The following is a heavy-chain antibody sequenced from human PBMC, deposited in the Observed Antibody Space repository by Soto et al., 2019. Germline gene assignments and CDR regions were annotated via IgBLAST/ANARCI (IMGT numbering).Heavy chain of an antibody. CDR1: GGTFSSYA. J-gene: IGHJ5*02. CDR3: AREHRLVPAAMVKWFDP. CDR2: VIPIFGTA. V-gene: IGHV1-69*12. Sequence: QVQLVQSGAEVKKPGSSVKVSCKASGGTFSSYAISWVRQAPGQGLEWMGGVIPIFGTANYAQKFQDRVTITADESTSTAYMELSSLRSEDTAVYYCAREHRLVPAAMVKWFDPWGQGTLVTVSS. D-gene: IGHD2-2*01.